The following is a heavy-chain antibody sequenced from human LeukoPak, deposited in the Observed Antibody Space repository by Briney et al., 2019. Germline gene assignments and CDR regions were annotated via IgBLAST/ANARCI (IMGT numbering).Heavy chain of an antibody. CDR1: GFTVSDNY. D-gene: IGHD6-13*01. CDR2: MYSRGDT. J-gene: IGHJ5*02. Sequence: GGSLRLSCTASGFTVSDNYMSWVRQAPGKGLEWVSVMYSRGDTYYADSVKGRFTFSRDISKNTLYLQMNGLRTEDTAMYYCARDAPQVPAAGVLASWGQGTLVTVSS. V-gene: IGHV3-53*01. CDR3: ARDAPQVPAAGVLAS.